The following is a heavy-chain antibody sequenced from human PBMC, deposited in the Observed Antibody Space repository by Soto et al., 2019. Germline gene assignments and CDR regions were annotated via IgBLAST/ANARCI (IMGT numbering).Heavy chain of an antibody. CDR1: GFIFSEST. Sequence: PVGSLRLSCSASGFIFSESTIYWVRQVPGKGLEAISAVSTSGRSTYYADSVKDRFTISRDNSKNTLFLQMGSLRPEDTAIYYCVKQAHGLDGVAFDYWGQGTQVTV. CDR3: VKQAHGLDGVAFDY. J-gene: IGHJ4*02. D-gene: IGHD2-15*01. CDR2: VSTSGRST. V-gene: IGHV3-64D*06.